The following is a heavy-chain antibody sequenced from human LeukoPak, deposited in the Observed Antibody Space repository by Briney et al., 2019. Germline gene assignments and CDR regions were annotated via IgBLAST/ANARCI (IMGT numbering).Heavy chain of an antibody. CDR2: IYYSGST. CDR3: ARGRVEMATIFFSEEASFDY. Sequence: PSETLSLTCTVSGGSISSGGYYWSWIRQHPGKGLEWIGYIYYSGSTYYNPSLKSRVTISVDTSKNQFSLKLSSVTAADTAVYYCARGRVEMATIFFSEEASFDYWGQGTLVTVSS. D-gene: IGHD5-24*01. V-gene: IGHV4-31*03. J-gene: IGHJ4*02. CDR1: GGSISSGGYY.